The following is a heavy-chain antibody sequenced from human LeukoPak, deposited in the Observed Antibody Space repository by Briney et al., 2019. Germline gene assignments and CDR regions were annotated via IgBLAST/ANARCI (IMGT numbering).Heavy chain of an antibody. CDR2: ISSGGSTV. V-gene: IGHV3-48*03. Sequence: GGSLRLSCAASGFTFSSFPMNWVRQAPGKGLEWVSYISSGGSTVYYADSVKGRFTISRDNAKNSLYLQMNSLRAEDTAVYYCASEHSSGYYYFDYWGQGTLVTVSS. CDR3: ASEHSSGYYYFDY. CDR1: GFTFSSFP. D-gene: IGHD3-22*01. J-gene: IGHJ4*02.